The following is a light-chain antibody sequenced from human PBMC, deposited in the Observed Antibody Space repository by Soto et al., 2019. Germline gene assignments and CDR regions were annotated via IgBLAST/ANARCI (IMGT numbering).Light chain of an antibody. CDR3: CSYAGDLAL. Sequence: QSVLTQPRSVSGCPGQSVTISCTGTSSDVGGYDFVSWYRQHPGKAPKLMISDVSKRPSGVPDRFSGSKSGNTASLTISGLQAEDEADYYCCSYAGDLALFGGGTKVTVL. J-gene: IGLJ2*01. V-gene: IGLV2-11*01. CDR2: DVS. CDR1: SSDVGGYDF.